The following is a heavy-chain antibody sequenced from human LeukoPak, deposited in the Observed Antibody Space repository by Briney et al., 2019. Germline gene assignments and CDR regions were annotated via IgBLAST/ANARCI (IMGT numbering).Heavy chain of an antibody. D-gene: IGHD2-2*02. J-gene: IGHJ4*02. CDR2: ISWNSGTI. V-gene: IGHV3-9*01. Sequence: PGRSLRLSCAASGFTFDDYAMHWVRHAPGKGLEWVSGISWNSGTIGYADSVKGRFTISRDNAKNSLYLQMNSLRAEDTALYYCAKDRRTKYCSSSDCHRDWSFDYWGQGTLVTVSS. CDR3: AKDRRTKYCSSSDCHRDWSFDY. CDR1: GFTFDDYA.